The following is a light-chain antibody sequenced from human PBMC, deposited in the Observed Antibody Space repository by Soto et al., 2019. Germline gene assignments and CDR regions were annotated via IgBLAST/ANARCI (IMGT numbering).Light chain of an antibody. CDR3: QQYNKWPIT. J-gene: IGKJ5*01. V-gene: IGKV3-11*01. Sequence: EIVLTQSPSTLSLSPGERATLSCRASQSVSSYLAWYQQKPGQAPRLLIYGASSRDTGIPDRFSGSGSGTEFTLTISSLQPDDFAFYYCQQYNKWPITFGQGTLLEIK. CDR1: QSVSSY. CDR2: GAS.